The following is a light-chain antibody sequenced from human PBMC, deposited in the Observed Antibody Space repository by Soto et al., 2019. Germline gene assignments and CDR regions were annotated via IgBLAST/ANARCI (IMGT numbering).Light chain of an antibody. CDR1: QSLTSN. J-gene: IGKJ5*01. CDR2: DTS. Sequence: VMTQSPLSLPVTLGQPASISCRSSQSLTSNLAWYQQRPGQAPRLLIYDTSTRATDIPARFSGSGSGTEFTLTIASLQSEDFAVYYCQQYNNWPLITFGQGTRLEIK. CDR3: QQYNNWPLIT. V-gene: IGKV3-15*01.